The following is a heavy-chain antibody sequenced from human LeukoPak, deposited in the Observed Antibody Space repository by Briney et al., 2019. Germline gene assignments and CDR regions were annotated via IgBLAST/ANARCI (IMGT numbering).Heavy chain of an antibody. J-gene: IGHJ4*02. V-gene: IGHV3-30*18. D-gene: IGHD2-21*02. CDR1: GFTFSSYG. CDR2: ISYDGSNK. Sequence: GGSLRLSCAASGFTFSSYGMHWVRQAPGKGLECVAVISYDGSNKYYADSVKGRFTISRDNSKNTLYLQMNSLRAEDTAVYYCAKESYCGGDCYSGVFDYWGQGTLVTVSS. CDR3: AKESYCGGDCYSGVFDY.